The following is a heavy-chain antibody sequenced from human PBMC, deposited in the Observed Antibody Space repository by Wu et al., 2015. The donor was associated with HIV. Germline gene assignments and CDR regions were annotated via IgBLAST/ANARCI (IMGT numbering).Heavy chain of an antibody. CDR1: GYTFTRYD. Sequence: QVQLVQSGPEVKKPGASVKVSCKASGYTFTRYDINWVRQATGQGLEWMAWMNPKSGNTGYAQKFQGRVTLSRNTSISTGYMELSSLTSEDTAIYLLCRLNYGPTGRTLYYWG. CDR2: MNPKSGNT. CDR3: CRLNYGPTGRTLYY. V-gene: IGHV1-8*03. J-gene: IGHJ4*01. D-gene: IGHD4-17*01.